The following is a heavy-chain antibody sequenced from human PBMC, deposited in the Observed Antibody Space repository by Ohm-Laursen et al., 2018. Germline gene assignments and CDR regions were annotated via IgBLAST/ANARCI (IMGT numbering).Heavy chain of an antibody. Sequence: ASVKVSCKSSGYTFTSYDINWVRQATGQGLEWMGWMNPNSGNTGYAQKFQGRVTLTRDTSINTAYMGLSGLRSDDTAVYYCAREGVIATNINQGNDAFDIWGQGTMVTVSS. J-gene: IGHJ3*02. V-gene: IGHV1-8*01. D-gene: IGHD2-21*01. CDR3: AREGVIATNINQGNDAFDI. CDR2: MNPNSGNT. CDR1: GYTFTSYD.